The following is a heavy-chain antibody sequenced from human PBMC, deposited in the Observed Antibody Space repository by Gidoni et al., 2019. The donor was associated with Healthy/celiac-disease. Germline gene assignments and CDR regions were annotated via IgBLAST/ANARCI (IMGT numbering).Heavy chain of an antibody. V-gene: IGHV1-69*01. Sequence: QVQLVQSGAEVKKPGSSVTVSCKASGGTFSSYAISWVRQAPGHGLEWMGGIIPIFGTANYAQKFQGRVTITADESTSTAYMELSSLRSEDTAVYYCARDTPEYSSSPHYYYYGMDVWGQGTTVTVSS. CDR2: IIPIFGTA. CDR3: ARDTPEYSSSPHYYYYGMDV. CDR1: GGTFSSYA. D-gene: IGHD6-6*01. J-gene: IGHJ6*02.